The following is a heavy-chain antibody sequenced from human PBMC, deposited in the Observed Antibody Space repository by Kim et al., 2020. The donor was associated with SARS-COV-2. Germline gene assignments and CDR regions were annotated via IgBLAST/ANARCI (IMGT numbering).Heavy chain of an antibody. J-gene: IGHJ4*02. V-gene: IGHV3-11*04. D-gene: IGHD3-22*01. Sequence: ADSVKGRFTISRENAKNSLYLQMNSLRAEDTAVYYCARDRGYYYDSSGYYWGQGTLVTVSS. CDR3: ARDRGYYYDSSGYY.